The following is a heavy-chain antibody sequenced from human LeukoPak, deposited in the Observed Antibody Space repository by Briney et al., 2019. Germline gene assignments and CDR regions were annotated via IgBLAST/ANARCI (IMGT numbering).Heavy chain of an antibody. Sequence: SETLPLTCAVSGGSISTGGYSWSWIRQPPGKGLEWIGYIYYSGSTYYNPSLKSRVTISVDRSKNQFSLKLTSVTAADTAVYYCARSGYYGSGSFSNFDYWGQGTLVTVSS. D-gene: IGHD3-10*01. CDR2: IYYSGST. J-gene: IGHJ4*02. CDR3: ARSGYYGSGSFSNFDY. CDR1: GGSISTGGYS. V-gene: IGHV4-30-2*01.